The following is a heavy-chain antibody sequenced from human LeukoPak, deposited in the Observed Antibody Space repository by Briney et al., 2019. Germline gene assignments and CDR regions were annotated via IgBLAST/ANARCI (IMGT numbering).Heavy chain of an antibody. Sequence: ASVKVSCKASGYTFTGYLMHWVRQAPGQGLEWMGWINPNIGDASYAQKFQGRVTMTRDRSINTAYMELSRLTSDDTAVYYCARMGLDGGDSIGFDSWGQGTLVTVSS. J-gene: IGHJ5*01. D-gene: IGHD2-21*02. CDR1: GYTFTGYL. CDR2: INPNIGDA. CDR3: ARMGLDGGDSIGFDS. V-gene: IGHV1-2*02.